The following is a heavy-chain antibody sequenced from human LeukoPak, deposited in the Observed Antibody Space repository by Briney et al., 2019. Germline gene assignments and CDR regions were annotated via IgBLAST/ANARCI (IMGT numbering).Heavy chain of an antibody. CDR1: GFTVSSNY. J-gene: IGHJ4*02. D-gene: IGHD5-12*01. Sequence: GGSLRLSCAASGFTVSSNYMSWVRQAPGKGLEWVSSISSSSSYIYYADSVKGRFTISRGNAKNSLYLQMNSLRAEDTAVYYCARVGDIVATISLDYWGQGTLVTVSS. CDR2: ISSSSSYI. CDR3: ARVGDIVATISLDY. V-gene: IGHV3-21*01.